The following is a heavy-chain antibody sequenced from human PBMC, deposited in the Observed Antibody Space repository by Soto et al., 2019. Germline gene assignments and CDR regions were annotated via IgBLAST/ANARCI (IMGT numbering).Heavy chain of an antibody. V-gene: IGHV3-66*01. CDR1: GFTVSSNY. D-gene: IGHD5-12*01. CDR2: IYSGGST. CDR3: ARGLYSGWHYFDY. Sequence: EVQLVESGGGLVQPGGSLRLSCAASGFTVSSNYMSCVRQAPGKGLEWVSVIYSGGSTYYADSVKGRFTISRDNSKNTLYLQMNSLRAEDTAVYYCARGLYSGWHYFDYWGQVTLVTVSS. J-gene: IGHJ4*02.